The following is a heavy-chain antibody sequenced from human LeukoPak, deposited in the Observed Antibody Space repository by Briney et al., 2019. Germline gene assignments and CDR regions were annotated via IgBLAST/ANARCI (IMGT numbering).Heavy chain of an antibody. V-gene: IGHV7-4-1*02. CDR2: INTNTGNP. CDR3: ARGSRTYQLPGNWFDP. D-gene: IGHD2-2*01. J-gene: IGHJ5*02. CDR1: GYTFTSYA. Sequence: ASVKVSCKASGYTFTSYAMNWVRQAPGQGLEWMGWINTNTGNPTYAQGLTGRFVFSLDTSVSTAYLQISSLKAEDTAVYYCARGSRTYQLPGNWFDPWGQGTLVTVSS.